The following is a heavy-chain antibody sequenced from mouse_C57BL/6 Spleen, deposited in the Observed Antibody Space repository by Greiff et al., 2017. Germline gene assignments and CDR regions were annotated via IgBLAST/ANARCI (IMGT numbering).Heavy chain of an antibody. CDR2: IDPETGGT. CDR3: TRYDYDFDY. Sequence: VHLVESGAELVRPGASVTLSCKASGYTFTDYEMHWVKQTPVHGLEWIGAIDPETGGTAYNQKFKGKAILTADKSSSTAYMELRSLTSEDSAVYYCTRYDYDFDYWGQGTTLTVSS. J-gene: IGHJ2*01. CDR1: GYTFTDYE. D-gene: IGHD2-4*01. V-gene: IGHV1-15*01.